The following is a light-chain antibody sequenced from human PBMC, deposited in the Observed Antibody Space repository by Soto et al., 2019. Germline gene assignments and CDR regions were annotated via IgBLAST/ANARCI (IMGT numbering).Light chain of an antibody. V-gene: IGLV2-14*01. CDR3: SSYTSSSTLYV. CDR1: SSDVGGYNY. Sequence: SALTQPASVYGSPGQSITISCTGTSSDVGGYNYVSWYQQHPGKAPKLMIYDVSNRPSGVSNRFSGSKSGNTASLTISGLQAEDEADYYCSSYTSSSTLYVFGTGTKSPS. CDR2: DVS. J-gene: IGLJ1*01.